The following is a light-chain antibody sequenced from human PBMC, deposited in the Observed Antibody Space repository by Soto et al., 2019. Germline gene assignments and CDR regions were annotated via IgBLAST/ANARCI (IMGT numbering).Light chain of an antibody. CDR1: QSVSSSY. J-gene: IGKJ1*01. CDR3: QQYVSLWT. V-gene: IGKV3-20*01. CDR2: GTS. Sequence: EIVLTQSPDTLSLSPGERGTLSCRASQSVSSSYLAWYQQKPGQAPRLLIYGTSTRATGIPDRFSGSGSGTDFNLTISRLEPEDFAVYYCQQYVSLWTFGQGTKVEIK.